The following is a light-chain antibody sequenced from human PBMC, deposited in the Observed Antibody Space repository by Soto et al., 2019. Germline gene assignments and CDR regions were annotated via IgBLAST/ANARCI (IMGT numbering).Light chain of an antibody. CDR2: AAS. CDR3: QQYNSYPIT. J-gene: IGKJ5*01. Sequence: DIQMTQSPSSLSASVGDRATITCRASQGISSWYAGYQQQPEKAPKSLIYAASSLQSGVPSRFSGSGSGTDFTITISSLQPEDFATYYCQQYNSYPITFGQGTRLEIK. V-gene: IGKV1D-16*01. CDR1: QGISSW.